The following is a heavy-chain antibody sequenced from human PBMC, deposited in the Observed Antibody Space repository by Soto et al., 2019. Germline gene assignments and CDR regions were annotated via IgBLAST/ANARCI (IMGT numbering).Heavy chain of an antibody. CDR2: IYYSGST. V-gene: IGHV4-39*01. J-gene: IGHJ5*02. Sequence: ASGTLSLTCTVSGGSISSSSYYWGWVRPPPGKGLEWIGSIYYSGSTYYNPSLKSRVTISVDTSKNQFSLKLSSVTAADTAVYYCARHYHTIFGVKDWFDPWGQGTLVTVSS. CDR1: GGSISSSSYY. CDR3: ARHYHTIFGVKDWFDP. D-gene: IGHD3-3*01.